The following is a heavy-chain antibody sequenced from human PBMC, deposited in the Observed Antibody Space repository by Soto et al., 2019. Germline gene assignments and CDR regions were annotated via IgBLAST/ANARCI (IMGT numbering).Heavy chain of an antibody. D-gene: IGHD3-3*01. CDR3: ARDWTGDTCPCLDV. Sequence: EVPLLESGGGLVQPGGSLRLSCAAAGFTVSNYALTWVRQSPGKGLEWVSTFSGSGGSTYYADSVRGRFTISRDNSKNTLFLQMNSLRVEDTDIYYCARDWTGDTCPCLDVWGQGTTVSVSS. CDR2: FSGSGGST. CDR1: GFTVSNYA. V-gene: IGHV3-23*01. J-gene: IGHJ6*02.